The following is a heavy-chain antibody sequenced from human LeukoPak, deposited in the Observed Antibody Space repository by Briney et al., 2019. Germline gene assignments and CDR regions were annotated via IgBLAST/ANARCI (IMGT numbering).Heavy chain of an antibody. J-gene: IGHJ4*02. CDR3: ARGPAYYDSSGYYLTPDY. CDR2: ISSSSSYI. Sequence: GGSLRLSCAASGFTFSSYSMNWVRQAPGKGLEWVSSISSSSSYIYYADSVKGRFTISRDNAKNSLCLQMNSLRAEDTAVYYCARGPAYYDSSGYYLTPDYWGQGTLVTVSS. D-gene: IGHD3-22*01. CDR1: GFTFSSYS. V-gene: IGHV3-21*01.